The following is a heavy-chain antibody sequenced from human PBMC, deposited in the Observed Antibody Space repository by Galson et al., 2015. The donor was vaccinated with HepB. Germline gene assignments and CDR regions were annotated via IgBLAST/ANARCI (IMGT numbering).Heavy chain of an antibody. J-gene: IGHJ4*02. CDR1: GGTFSSYA. CDR3: ARVSLSGYYYDSSGYYLDY. CDR2: IIPIFGTA. D-gene: IGHD3-22*01. V-gene: IGHV1-69*13. Sequence: SVKVSCKASGGTFSSYAISWVRQAPGQGLEWMGGIIPIFGTANYAQKFQGRVTITADESTSTAYMELSSLRSEDTAVYYCARVSLSGYYYDSSGYYLDYWGQGTLVTVSS.